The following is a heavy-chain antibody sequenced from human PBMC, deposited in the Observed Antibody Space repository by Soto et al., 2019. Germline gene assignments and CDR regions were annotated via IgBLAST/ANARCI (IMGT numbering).Heavy chain of an antibody. V-gene: IGHV4-31*03. J-gene: IGHJ4*02. CDR3: ARYCSGGSCPYYFDY. D-gene: IGHD2-15*01. CDR2: IYYSGST. CDR1: GVSISSGGYY. Sequence: SETLSLTCTVSGVSISSGGYYLRWIRQHPGKGLEWIGYIYYSGSTYYNPSLKSRVTISVDTSKNQFSLKLSSVTAADTAVYYCARYCSGGSCPYYFDYWGQGTLVTVSS.